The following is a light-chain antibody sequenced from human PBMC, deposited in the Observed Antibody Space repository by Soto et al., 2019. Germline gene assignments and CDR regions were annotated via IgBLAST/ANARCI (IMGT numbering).Light chain of an antibody. CDR2: GAS. V-gene: IGKV3-20*01. J-gene: IGKJ4*01. CDR3: QQYGSVPLT. CDR1: QSVSTSY. Sequence: EIVLTQSPGTLSLSPGERATLSCRASQSVSTSYLAWYQQKPVQAPRLLIYGASSRATGIPDRFSGSGSGADFTLTISRLEPEDLAVYYCQQYGSVPLTFGGGTKVEIK.